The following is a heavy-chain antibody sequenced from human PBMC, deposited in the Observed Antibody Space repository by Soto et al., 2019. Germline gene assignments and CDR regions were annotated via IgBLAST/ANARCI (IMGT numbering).Heavy chain of an antibody. Sequence: EVQLVESGGGLVQPGGSLRLSCAASGFTFSNYAMHWVRQAPGKVLEYVSGISSNGVGTYYANSVKDRFTISRDNSKNTLYLQMGSLRAEDMAVYYCARREQSDYYFMDVWGKGTSVTGSS. CDR3: ARREQSDYYFMDV. D-gene: IGHD6-19*01. CDR2: ISSNGVGT. J-gene: IGHJ6*03. V-gene: IGHV3-64*01. CDR1: GFTFSNYA.